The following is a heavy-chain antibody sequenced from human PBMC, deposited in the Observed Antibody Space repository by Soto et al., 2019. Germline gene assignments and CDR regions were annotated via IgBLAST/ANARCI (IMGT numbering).Heavy chain of an antibody. CDR2: INHSGST. Sequence: PSETLSLTCAVYGGSFSGYYWSWIRQPPGKGLEWIGEINHSGSTNYNPSLKSRVTISVDTSKNQFSLMLSSVTAADTAVYYCARGWYRDGSGSAFDIWGQGTMVTVS. CDR3: ARGWYRDGSGSAFDI. V-gene: IGHV4-34*01. CDR1: GGSFSGYY. D-gene: IGHD3-10*01. J-gene: IGHJ3*02.